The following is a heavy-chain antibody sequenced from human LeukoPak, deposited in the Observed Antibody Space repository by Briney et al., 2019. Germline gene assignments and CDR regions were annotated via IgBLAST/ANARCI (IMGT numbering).Heavy chain of an antibody. CDR3: ARGPGYFDWLLLGGGGVPRQGYYYYMDV. Sequence: GASVKVSCKASGYTFTGYYMHWVRQAPGQGLEWMGWINPNSGGTNYAQKFQGRVTMTRDTSISTAYMELSRLRSDDTAVYYCARGPGYFDWLLLGGGGVPRQGYYYYMDVWGKGTTVTVSS. J-gene: IGHJ6*03. V-gene: IGHV1-2*02. CDR1: GYTFTGYY. D-gene: IGHD3-9*01. CDR2: INPNSGGT.